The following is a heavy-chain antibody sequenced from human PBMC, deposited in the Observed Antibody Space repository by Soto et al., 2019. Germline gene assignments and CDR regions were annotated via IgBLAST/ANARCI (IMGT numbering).Heavy chain of an antibody. J-gene: IGHJ4*02. Sequence: GSLRLSCAVSEFNVMSYWMSWVRQAPGKGLEWVASIKEDGSEIYYLQSVRGRFTISRDSAGNALHLAMNYLSAEDTGVYFCARDIGFDYVNWGQGTLVTVSS. CDR1: EFNVMSYW. CDR2: IKEDGSEI. V-gene: IGHV3-7*01. CDR3: ARDIGFDYVN. D-gene: IGHD3-16*01.